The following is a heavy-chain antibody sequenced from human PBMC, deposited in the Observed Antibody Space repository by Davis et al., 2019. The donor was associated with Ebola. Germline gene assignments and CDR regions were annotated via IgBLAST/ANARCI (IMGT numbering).Heavy chain of an antibody. V-gene: IGHV3-66*01. D-gene: IGHD1-7*01. CDR1: GFTVSSNY. Sequence: GGSLRLSCAASGFTVSSNYMSWVRQAPGKGLEWVSVIYSGGSTYYADSVKGRFTVSRDNSKNTLYLQMNSLRAEDTAVYYCAKFRELSVKLPASMDVWGKGTTVTVSS. J-gene: IGHJ6*04. CDR2: IYSGGST. CDR3: AKFRELSVKLPASMDV.